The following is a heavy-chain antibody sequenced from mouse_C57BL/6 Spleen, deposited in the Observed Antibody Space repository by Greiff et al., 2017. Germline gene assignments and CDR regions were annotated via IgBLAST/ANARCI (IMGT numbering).Heavy chain of an antibody. V-gene: IGHV1-85*01. Sequence: VNVVESGPELVKPGASVKLSCKASGYTFTSYDINWVKQRPGQGLEWIGWIHPSDGSTKYNEKFKGKATLTVDTSSSTAYMKLNSLTSEDSAVDYGARWESHTLGLVPDDYWGQGTTLTVSS. D-gene: IGHD1-1*02. CDR3: ARWESHTLGLVPDDY. J-gene: IGHJ2*01. CDR2: IHPSDGST. CDR1: GYTFTSYD.